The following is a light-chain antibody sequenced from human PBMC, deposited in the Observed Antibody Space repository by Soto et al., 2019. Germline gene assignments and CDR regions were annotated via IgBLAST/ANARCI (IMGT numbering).Light chain of an antibody. CDR3: QQYGSSSTWT. CDR1: QSVSSAY. CDR2: AAS. Sequence: EIVLTQSPGTLSLSPGERATLSCRASQSVSSAYLAWYQHKPGQPPTLLIYAASSRVTGIPDRFSGSGSGTDFTLPIRSLEPEDFAVYYCQQYGSSSTWTFGQGTKVEIK. J-gene: IGKJ1*01. V-gene: IGKV3-20*01.